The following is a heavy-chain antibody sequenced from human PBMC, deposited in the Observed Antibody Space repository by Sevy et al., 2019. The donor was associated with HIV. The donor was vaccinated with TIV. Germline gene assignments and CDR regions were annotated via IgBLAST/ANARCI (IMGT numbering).Heavy chain of an antibody. Sequence: ASVKVSCKASGYTFTSYGISWVRQAPGQGLEWMGWISAYNGNTNYAQKLQGSVTMTTDTSTSTAYMELRSLRSDDAAVYYCARDPPPYYYDSSGYYPFDYWGQGTLVTVSS. CDR2: ISAYNGNT. V-gene: IGHV1-18*01. J-gene: IGHJ4*02. D-gene: IGHD3-22*01. CDR1: GYTFTSYG. CDR3: ARDPPPYYYDSSGYYPFDY.